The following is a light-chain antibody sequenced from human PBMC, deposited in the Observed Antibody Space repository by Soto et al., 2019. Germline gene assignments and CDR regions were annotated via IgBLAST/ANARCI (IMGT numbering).Light chain of an antibody. CDR3: RQDYNYPWT. V-gene: IGKV1-6*01. CDR1: QGIRND. CDR2: AAS. Sequence: AIQMTQSPSSLSASVGDRVTITCRASQGIRNDLGWYQQKPGKAPKLLIYAASSLQSGVPSRFSGSGSVTDFTLTISSLQPEDFATYYCRQDYNYPWTFGQGTKVEIK. J-gene: IGKJ1*01.